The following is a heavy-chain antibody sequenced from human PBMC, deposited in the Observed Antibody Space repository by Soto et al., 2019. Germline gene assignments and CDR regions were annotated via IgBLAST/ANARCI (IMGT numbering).Heavy chain of an antibody. CDR1: GGTFSSYA. J-gene: IGHJ4*02. V-gene: IGHV1-69*06. D-gene: IGHD3-10*01. CDR2: IIPIFGTA. Sequence: RASVKVSCKASGGTFSSYAISWVRQAPGQGLEWMGGIIPIFGTANYAQKFQGRVTITADKSTSTAYMELSSLRSEDTAVYYCATAYYGSGSPTDYWGQGTLVTVSS. CDR3: ATAYYGSGSPTDY.